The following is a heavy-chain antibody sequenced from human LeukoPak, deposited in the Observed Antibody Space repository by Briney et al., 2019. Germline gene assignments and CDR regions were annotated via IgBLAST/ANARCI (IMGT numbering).Heavy chain of an antibody. CDR1: GFTVSSSY. D-gene: IGHD3-10*01. J-gene: IGHJ4*02. CDR3: ARDTTMVD. V-gene: IGHV3-53*01. CDR2: MYSGGST. Sequence: GGSLRLSCAASGFTVSSSYMSWVRQAPGKGLEWVSTMYSGGSTYYGDSVKGRFTTSRDSSKSTLYLQMNTLRVEDSAVYFCARDTTMVDWGQGTLVTVSS.